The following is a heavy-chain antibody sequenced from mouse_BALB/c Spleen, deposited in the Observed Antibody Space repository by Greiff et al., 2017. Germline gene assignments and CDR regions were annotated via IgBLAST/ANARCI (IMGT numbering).Heavy chain of an antibody. V-gene: IGHV5-6*01. Sequence: EVQLVESGGDLVKPGGSLKLSCAASGFTFSSYGMSWVRQTPDKRLEWVATISSGGSYTYYPDSVKGRFTISRDNAKNTLYLQMSSLKSEDTAMYYGARGDRYDYWGQGTTLTDSS. CDR2: ISSGGSYT. D-gene: IGHD2-14*01. CDR3: ARGDRYDY. J-gene: IGHJ2*01. CDR1: GFTFSSYG.